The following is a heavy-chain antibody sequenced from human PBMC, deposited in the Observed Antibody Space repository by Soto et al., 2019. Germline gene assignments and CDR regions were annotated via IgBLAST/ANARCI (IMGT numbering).Heavy chain of an antibody. Sequence: QVQLVQSGAEVKKPGASAKVSCKASGYTFTSYDINWVRQATGQGLEWMGWMNPNSGNTGYAQKFQGRVTMTRNTSISTAYMELSSLRSEDTAVYYCARGLIELLWFGELLDYWGQGTLVTVSS. CDR1: GYTFTSYD. CDR3: ARGLIELLWFGELLDY. V-gene: IGHV1-8*01. CDR2: MNPNSGNT. J-gene: IGHJ4*02. D-gene: IGHD3-10*01.